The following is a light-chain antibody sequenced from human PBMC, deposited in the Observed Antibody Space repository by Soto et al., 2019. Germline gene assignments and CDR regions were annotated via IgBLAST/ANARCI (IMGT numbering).Light chain of an antibody. CDR3: QQYNSYSTWT. Sequence: IQMTQSPSTLSASVGDRVTITCRASQSISSWLAWYQQKPGKAPKLLIYDASSLESGVPSRFSGSGSGTDFTLTISSLQPEDFATYYCQQYNSYSTWTFGQGTKVDIK. CDR1: QSISSW. J-gene: IGKJ1*01. V-gene: IGKV1-5*01. CDR2: DAS.